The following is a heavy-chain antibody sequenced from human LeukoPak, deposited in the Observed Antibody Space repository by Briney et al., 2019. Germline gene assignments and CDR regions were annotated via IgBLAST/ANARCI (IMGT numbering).Heavy chain of an antibody. Sequence: PGGSLRLSCAASGFTFSSYSMNWVRQAPGKGLEWVSYISSSSSTIYYADSVKGRFTISRDNAKNSLYLQMNSVEAEDTAVYYCAKYILYHGAFDIWGQGTMVTVSS. CDR3: AKYILYHGAFDI. D-gene: IGHD2-8*01. V-gene: IGHV3-48*04. CDR1: GFTFSSYS. CDR2: ISSSSSTI. J-gene: IGHJ3*02.